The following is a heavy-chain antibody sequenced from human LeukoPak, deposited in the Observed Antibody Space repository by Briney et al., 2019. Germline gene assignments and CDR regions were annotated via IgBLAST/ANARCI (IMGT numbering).Heavy chain of an antibody. CDR3: AKEGSDSSGWLSFDY. Sequence: PGGSLRLSCAASGFTFSNYGMHWVRQAPGKGLEWVTLISYDGSNKYYADSVKGRFTISRDNSKNTLYLQMNSLRAEDTAVYYCAKEGSDSSGWLSFDYWGQGTLVTVSS. D-gene: IGHD6-19*01. V-gene: IGHV3-30*18. J-gene: IGHJ4*02. CDR2: ISYDGSNK. CDR1: GFTFSNYG.